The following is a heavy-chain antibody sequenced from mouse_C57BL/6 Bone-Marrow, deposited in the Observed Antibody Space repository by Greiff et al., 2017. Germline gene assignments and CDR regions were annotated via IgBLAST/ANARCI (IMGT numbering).Heavy chain of an antibody. CDR3: ANSFDY. Sequence: QVQLQQPGAELVMPGASVKLSCKASGYTFTSYWMHWVKQRPGQGLEWIGEIDPSDSYTNYNQKFKGKSTLTVDKSSSTAYMQLSSLTSEDSAVYYCANSFDYWGQGTTLTVAS. J-gene: IGHJ2*01. CDR1: GYTFTSYW. V-gene: IGHV1-69*01. CDR2: IDPSDSYT.